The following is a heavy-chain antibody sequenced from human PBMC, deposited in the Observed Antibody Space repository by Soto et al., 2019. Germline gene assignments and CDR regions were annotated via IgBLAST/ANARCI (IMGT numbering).Heavy chain of an antibody. CDR3: ARVAMENYHDMWSASTSSALDV. J-gene: IGHJ6*02. D-gene: IGHD3-3*01. V-gene: IGHV4-59*13. Sequence: PSETLSLTCKVSGGSMRGYSWSWIRQTPGEGLEWIGYVSHSGRTDYSPSLKNRVTISLDMSKNHFALHVNSVDPADTAVYYCARVAMENYHDMWSASTSSALDVWGQGTTVTVSS. CDR1: GGSMRGYS. CDR2: VSHSGRT.